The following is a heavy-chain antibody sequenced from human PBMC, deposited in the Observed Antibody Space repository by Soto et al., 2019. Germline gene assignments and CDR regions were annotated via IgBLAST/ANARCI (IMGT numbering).Heavy chain of an antibody. Sequence: ASVKVSCKASGYTFTSYDINWVRQATGQGLEWIGWMNPNSGNTGYAQKFQGRVTMTRNTSISTAYMELSSLRSEDTAVYYCAGGSGLWFGELFAYYYYGMDVWGQGTTVTVSS. J-gene: IGHJ6*02. V-gene: IGHV1-8*01. D-gene: IGHD3-10*01. CDR3: AGGSGLWFGELFAYYYYGMDV. CDR1: GYTFTSYD. CDR2: MNPNSGNT.